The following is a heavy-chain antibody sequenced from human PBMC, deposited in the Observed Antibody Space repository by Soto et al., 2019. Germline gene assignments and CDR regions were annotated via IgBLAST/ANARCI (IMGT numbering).Heavy chain of an antibody. J-gene: IGHJ6*02. CDR2: INPNNGGT. Sequence: QVQLVQSGADVKKPGASVKVSCKASGYIFFGSYIHWVRQAPGQGLEWMGWINPNNGGTGSAQKFQGRISMTGDTSISTAYMELSRLRSDDTGVYYCARGGRSLHGNYHFGMDVWGQGTTVTVSS. V-gene: IGHV1-2*02. CDR1: GYIFFGSY. CDR3: ARGGRSLHGNYHFGMDV.